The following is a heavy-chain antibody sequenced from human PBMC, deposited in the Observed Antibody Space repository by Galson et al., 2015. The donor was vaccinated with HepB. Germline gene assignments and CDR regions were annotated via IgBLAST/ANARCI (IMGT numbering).Heavy chain of an antibody. D-gene: IGHD3-10*01. CDR3: ARVTYGSIDY. V-gene: IGHV6-1*01. J-gene: IGHJ4*02. Sequence: SSSGDSVCSNSAAWKWIRRTPSNGLEWLGGTSYRSKWYNDYAVSVKSRITNNPDTSKNQFCLQLNSVTPEDTALYYSARVTYGSIDYWGQGTLVTVSS. CDR1: GDSVCSNSAA. CDR2: TSYRSKWYN.